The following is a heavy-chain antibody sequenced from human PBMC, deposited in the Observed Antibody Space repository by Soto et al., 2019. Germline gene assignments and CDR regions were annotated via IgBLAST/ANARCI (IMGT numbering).Heavy chain of an antibody. CDR3: ARGGGIAVAGVNFDY. J-gene: IGHJ4*02. Sequence: QVQLVESGGGVVQPGRSLRLSCAASGFTFSSYAMHWVRQAPGKGLEWVAVISYDGSNKYYADSVKGRFTISRDNSKNTLYLQMNSLRAEDTAVYYCARGGGIAVAGVNFDYWGQGTLVTVSS. D-gene: IGHD6-19*01. CDR1: GFTFSSYA. V-gene: IGHV3-30*04. CDR2: ISYDGSNK.